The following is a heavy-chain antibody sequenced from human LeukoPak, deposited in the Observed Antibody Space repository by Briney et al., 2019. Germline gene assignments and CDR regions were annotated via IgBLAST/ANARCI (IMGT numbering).Heavy chain of an antibody. CDR3: ARRGSSWYFDY. D-gene: IGHD6-13*01. Sequence: PSETLSLTCTVSGGSISSSSYYWGWIRQPPGKGLEWIGSIYYSGSTYYNPSLKSRVTISVDTSKNQFSLKLSSVTAADTAVYYCARRGSSWYFDYWGLGALVTVSS. V-gene: IGHV4-39*01. J-gene: IGHJ4*02. CDR2: IYYSGST. CDR1: GGSISSSSYY.